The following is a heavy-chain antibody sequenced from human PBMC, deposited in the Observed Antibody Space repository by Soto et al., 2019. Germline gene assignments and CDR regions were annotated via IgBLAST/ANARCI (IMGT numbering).Heavy chain of an antibody. CDR1: GFTFISYG. CDR2: ISYDGSNK. CDR3: AKDGFDY. Sequence: VGSLRLSCAASGFTFISYGMHCVRQAPVKVLEWVAVISYDGSNKYYADSVKGRFTISRDNSKNTPYLQMNSLRAEDTAVYYCAKDGFDYWGQGTLVTVSS. V-gene: IGHV3-30*18. J-gene: IGHJ4*02.